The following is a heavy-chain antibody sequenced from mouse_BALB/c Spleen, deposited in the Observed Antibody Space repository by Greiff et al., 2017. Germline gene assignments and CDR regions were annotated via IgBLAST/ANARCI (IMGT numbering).Heavy chain of an antibody. CDR3: ARGDDYDALDY. V-gene: IGHV14-3*02. CDR2: IDPANGNT. CDR1: GFNIKDTY. J-gene: IGHJ2*01. Sequence: EVMLVESGAELVKPGASVKLSCTASGFNIKDTYMHWVKQRPEQGLEWIGRIDPANGNTKYDPKFQGKATITADTSSNPAYLQLSSLKSEDTAVYYCARGDDYDALDYWGQGTTLTVSS. D-gene: IGHD2-4*01.